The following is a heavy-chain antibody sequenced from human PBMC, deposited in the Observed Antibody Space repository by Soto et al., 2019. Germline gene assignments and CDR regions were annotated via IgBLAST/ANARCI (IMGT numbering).Heavy chain of an antibody. D-gene: IGHD1-26*01. V-gene: IGHV1-24*01. CDR3: ATTPPYSGSPAIDY. CDR1: GYTLTELS. CDR2: FDPEDGET. Sequence: ASVKVSCKVSGYTLTELSMHWVRRAPGKGLEWMGGFDPEDGETIYAQKFQGRVTMTEDTSTDTAYMELSSLRSEDTAVYYCATTPPYSGSPAIDYWGQGTLVTVSS. J-gene: IGHJ4*02.